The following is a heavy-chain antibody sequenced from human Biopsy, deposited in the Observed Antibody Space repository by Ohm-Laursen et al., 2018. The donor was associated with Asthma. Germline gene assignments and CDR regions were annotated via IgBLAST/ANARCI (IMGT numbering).Heavy chain of an antibody. Sequence: SLRLSCAASGFTFSDYYMSLIRQAPGKGLERISYINGKSNSIEYADSVKGRFTISRDNSKDTLFLQMDSLTVEDTAVYFCARGLVEAVGSSWYPDFDYWGQGTLVTVSS. J-gene: IGHJ4*02. CDR3: ARGLVEAVGSSWYPDFDY. D-gene: IGHD6-13*01. CDR1: GFTFSDYY. V-gene: IGHV3-11*06. CDR2: INGKSNSI.